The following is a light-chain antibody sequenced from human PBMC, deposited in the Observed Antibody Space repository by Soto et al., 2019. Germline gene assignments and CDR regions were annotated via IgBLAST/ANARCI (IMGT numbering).Light chain of an antibody. CDR2: STN. J-gene: IGLJ2*01. CDR1: TSNIGAGYG. Sequence: QSVLTQPPSVSGAPGQRVTISCTGTTSNIGAGYGVHWYQQVPGAAPKLLIYSTNNRASGVPDRFSGSRSDTSASLAISGLQSEDEADYYCATWDDSLNGVVFGGGTKLTVL. V-gene: IGLV1-40*01. CDR3: ATWDDSLNGVV.